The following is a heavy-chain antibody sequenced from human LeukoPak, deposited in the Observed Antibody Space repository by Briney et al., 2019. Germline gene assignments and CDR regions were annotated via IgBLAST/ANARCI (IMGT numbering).Heavy chain of an antibody. V-gene: IGHV3-21*01. Sequence: PGGSLRLSYAASGFTFSSYSMNWVRQAPGKGLEWVSSISSSSSYIYYADSVKGRFTISRDNAKNSLYLQMNSLRAEDTAVYYCARDPRAYSSGWYDYYYYGMDVWGKGTTVTVSS. CDR3: ARDPRAYSSGWYDYYYYGMDV. CDR2: ISSSSSYI. CDR1: GFTFSSYS. J-gene: IGHJ6*04. D-gene: IGHD6-19*01.